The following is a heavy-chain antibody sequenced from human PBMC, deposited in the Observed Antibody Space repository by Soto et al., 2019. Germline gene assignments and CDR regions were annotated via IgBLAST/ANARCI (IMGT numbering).Heavy chain of an antibody. D-gene: IGHD1-1*01. V-gene: IGHV3-23*01. CDR1: GFTFGMYS. CDR2: ISGSGERT. Sequence: EVQVLESGGDLVQPGGSLRLSCAASGFTFGMYSMSWVRQAPGKGLEWVSGISGSGERTYYADSVKCRFTISRDNSKNTLYLQMYSMSPVDTDVYYSEKSLGDRWNTYYFDSWGQGTLVTVSS. J-gene: IGHJ4*02. CDR3: EKSLGDRWNTYYFDS.